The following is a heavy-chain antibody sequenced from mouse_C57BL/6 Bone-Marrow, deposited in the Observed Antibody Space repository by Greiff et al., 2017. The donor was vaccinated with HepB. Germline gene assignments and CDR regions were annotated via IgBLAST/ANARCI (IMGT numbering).Heavy chain of an antibody. CDR3: ARWGYYSNLDY. V-gene: IGHV1-64*01. Sequence: QVQLQQPGAELVKPGASVKLSCKASGYTFTSYWMHWVKQRPGQGLEWIGMIHPNSGSTNYNEKFKSKATLTVDKSSSTAYMQHSSLTSEDSAVYYCARWGYYSNLDYWGQGTTLTVSS. CDR1: GYTFTSYW. J-gene: IGHJ2*01. D-gene: IGHD2-5*01. CDR2: IHPNSGST.